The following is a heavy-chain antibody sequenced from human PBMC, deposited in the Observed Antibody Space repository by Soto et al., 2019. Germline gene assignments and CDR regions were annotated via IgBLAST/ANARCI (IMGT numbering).Heavy chain of an antibody. J-gene: IGHJ6*02. CDR2: IYYSGNT. Sequence: TLSLTCSVSGGTINSGGYCWTWIRQHPGRGLECIGYIYYSGNTYYNPSLKSRLTISLDTSENQFSMKLNSVTVADTAVYYCARFPSRAHYFAMAVWGQGTAVTVSS. CDR1: GGTINSGGYC. V-gene: IGHV4-31*03. D-gene: IGHD2-2*01. CDR3: ARFPSRAHYFAMAV.